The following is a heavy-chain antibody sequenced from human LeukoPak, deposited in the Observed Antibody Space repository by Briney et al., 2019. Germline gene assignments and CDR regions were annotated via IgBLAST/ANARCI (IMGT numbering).Heavy chain of an antibody. Sequence: ASVKVPCKASGYTFTGYYMHWVRQAPGQGLEWMGWINPNSGGTNYAQKFQGRVAMTRDTSISTAYMELSRLRSDDTAVYYCARAKSRGVIITSPLGYWGQGTLVTVSS. D-gene: IGHD3-10*01. V-gene: IGHV1-2*02. CDR3: ARAKSRGVIITSPLGY. J-gene: IGHJ4*02. CDR1: GYTFTGYY. CDR2: INPNSGGT.